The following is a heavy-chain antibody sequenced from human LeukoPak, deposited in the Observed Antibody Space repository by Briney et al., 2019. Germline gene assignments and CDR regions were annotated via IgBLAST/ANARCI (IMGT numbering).Heavy chain of an antibody. CDR2: ISGNQVNT. CDR3: ARGSDALEDYHYMDV. Sequence: ASVKVSCKASGYTFISSGINWVRQAPGQGLEWMAWISGNQVNTHYAQNFQGRVTVTTDTSTSTAYMELRSLRSDDTAIYFCARGSDALEDYHYMDVWGKGTTVTVSS. D-gene: IGHD1-1*01. V-gene: IGHV1-18*04. J-gene: IGHJ6*03. CDR1: GYTFISSG.